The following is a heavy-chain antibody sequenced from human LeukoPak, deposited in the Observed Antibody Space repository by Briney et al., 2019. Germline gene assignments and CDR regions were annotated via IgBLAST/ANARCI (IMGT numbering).Heavy chain of an antibody. Sequence: GGSLRLSCAASGFIFRSYDMSWVRQAPGKGLEWVSAISGSGGSTYYADSVKGRFTISRDNSKNTLYLQMNSLRAEDTAVYYCAKALIWGDTAMESGYYYMDVWGKGTTVTISS. CDR1: GFIFRSYD. CDR3: AKALIWGDTAMESGYYYMDV. CDR2: ISGSGGST. J-gene: IGHJ6*03. D-gene: IGHD5-18*01. V-gene: IGHV3-23*01.